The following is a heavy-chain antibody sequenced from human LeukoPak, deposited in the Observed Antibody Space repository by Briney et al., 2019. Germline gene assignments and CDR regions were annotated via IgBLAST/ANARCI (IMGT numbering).Heavy chain of an antibody. CDR1: GGTFSSYA. V-gene: IGHV1-69*13. J-gene: IGHJ6*03. CDR3: ARGYCSSTSCYNYYYYMDV. CDR2: IIPIFGTA. D-gene: IGHD2-2*02. Sequence: GPSVKVSCKASGGTFSSYAISWVRQAPGQGLEWMGGIIPIFGTANYAQKFQGRVTITADESTSTAYMELSSLRSEDTAVYYCARGYCSSTSCYNYYYYMDVWGKGTTVTVSS.